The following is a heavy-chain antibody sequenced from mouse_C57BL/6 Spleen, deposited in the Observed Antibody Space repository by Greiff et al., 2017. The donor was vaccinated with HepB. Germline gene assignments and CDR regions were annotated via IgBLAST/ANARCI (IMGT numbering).Heavy chain of an antibody. Sequence: VQLQQSGPELVKPGASVKISCKASGYAFSSSWMNWVKQRPGKGLEWIGRIYPGDGDTNYNGKFKGKATLTADKSSSTAYMQRSSLTSEDSAVYFCVSNYVLFAYWGQGTLVTVSA. D-gene: IGHD2-5*01. CDR2: IYPGDGDT. V-gene: IGHV1-82*01. J-gene: IGHJ3*01. CDR3: VSNYVLFAY. CDR1: GYAFSSSW.